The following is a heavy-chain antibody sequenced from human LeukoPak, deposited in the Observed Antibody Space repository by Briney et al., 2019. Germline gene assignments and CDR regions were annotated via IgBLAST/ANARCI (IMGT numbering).Heavy chain of an antibody. D-gene: IGHD3-9*01. CDR1: GFTFSNYA. V-gene: IGHV3-23*01. J-gene: IGHJ4*02. CDR2: ISGSGGST. CDR3: AKGLTGYSYYFDY. Sequence: GGSLRLSYAASGFTFSNYAMSWVRQAPGKGLEWVSAISGSGGSTYYADSVKGRFTISRDNSKNTLYLQMNSLRAEDTAIYYCAKGLTGYSYYFDYWGQGTLVTVSS.